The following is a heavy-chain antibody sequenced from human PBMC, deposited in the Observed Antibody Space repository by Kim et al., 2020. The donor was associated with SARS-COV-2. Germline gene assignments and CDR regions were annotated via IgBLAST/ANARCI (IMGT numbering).Heavy chain of an antibody. J-gene: IGHJ4*02. CDR3: AKTECSGSYYCGFDY. CDR1: GFTFDDYA. D-gene: IGHD3-10*02. V-gene: IGHV3-9*01. CDR2: ISWNSGSI. Sequence: GGSLRLSCAASGFTFDDYAMHWVRQAPGKGLEWVSGISWNSGSIGYADSVKGRFTISRDNAKNSLYLQMNSLRAEDTALYYCAKTECSGSYYCGFDYWGQGTLVTVSS.